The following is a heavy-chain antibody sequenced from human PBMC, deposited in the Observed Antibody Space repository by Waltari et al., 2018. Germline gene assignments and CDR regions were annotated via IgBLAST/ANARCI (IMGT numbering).Heavy chain of an antibody. CDR2: VFGGGRS. J-gene: IGHJ4*02. V-gene: IGHV4-61*02. Sequence: QVQLLESGPGLVASSQTLSLTCSVSGASIGTDKNYWTCIRQPAGKGREWLGRVFGGGRSKYNPPLESRGTISLDTSKNQFSLKLTSVTAADTATYYCATAPESFLNGYCMGPGCQVWESWGQG. D-gene: IGHD2-15*01. CDR3: ATAPESFLNGYCMGPGCQVWES. CDR1: GASIGTDKNY.